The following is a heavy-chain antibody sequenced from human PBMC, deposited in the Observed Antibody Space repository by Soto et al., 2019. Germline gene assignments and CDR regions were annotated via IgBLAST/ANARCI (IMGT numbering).Heavy chain of an antibody. CDR3: ARDGDGYNY. V-gene: IGHV4-61*01. D-gene: IGHD5-12*01. CDR1: GGSVSSGSYY. Sequence: SETLSLTCTVSGGSVSSGSYYWSWIRQPPGKGLEWIGYIYSSGSTSYNPSLKSRVTISVDTSKNQFSLKLSSVTAADTAMYYCARDGDGYNYWGQGTLVTVS. CDR2: IYSSGST. J-gene: IGHJ4*02.